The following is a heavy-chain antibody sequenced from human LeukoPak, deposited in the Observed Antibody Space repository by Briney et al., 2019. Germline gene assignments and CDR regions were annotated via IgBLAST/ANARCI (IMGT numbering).Heavy chain of an antibody. D-gene: IGHD3-10*01. CDR3: TTDWWFGDSSSAY. J-gene: IGHJ1*01. Sequence: GGSLRLSCAASGFTFSNAWMSWVRQAPGKGREWFGCIKCKTHGGTTDYDAPVQGRITISRDDSKNTVYLHMNSLNTEEVAVCYCTTDWWFGDSSSAYWGQGTLVTVHS. V-gene: IGHV3-15*01. CDR1: GFTFSNAW. CDR2: IKCKTHGGTT.